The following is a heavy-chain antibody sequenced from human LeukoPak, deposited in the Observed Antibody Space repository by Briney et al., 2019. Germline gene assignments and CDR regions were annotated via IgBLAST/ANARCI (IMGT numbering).Heavy chain of an antibody. Sequence: RPGGSLRLSCAASGFTFDDYGMSWVRQAPGKGLEWVSGINWNGGSTGYADSVKGRFTISRDNAKNSLYLQMNSLRAEDTALYYCARDPPLTPGWNAFDIWGQGTIVTVSS. CDR1: GFTFDDYG. D-gene: IGHD1-14*01. J-gene: IGHJ3*02. CDR3: ARDPPLTPGWNAFDI. V-gene: IGHV3-20*04. CDR2: INWNGGST.